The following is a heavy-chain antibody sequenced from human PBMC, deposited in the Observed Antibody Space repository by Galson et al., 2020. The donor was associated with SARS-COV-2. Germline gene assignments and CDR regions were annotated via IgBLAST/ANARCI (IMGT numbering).Heavy chain of an antibody. V-gene: IGHV3-33*01. CDR2: IWYDGSNK. CDR1: GVTFSSYG. CDR3: AGEVRIYYGMDV. D-gene: IGHD3-10*01. J-gene: IGHJ6*02. Sequence: PGGSLRLSCAASGVTFSSYGMHWVRQAPGNGLEWVAVIWYDGSNKYYADSVKGRFTISRDNSKNTLYLQMNSLRAEDTAVYYCAGEVRIYYGMDVWGQGTTVTVSS.